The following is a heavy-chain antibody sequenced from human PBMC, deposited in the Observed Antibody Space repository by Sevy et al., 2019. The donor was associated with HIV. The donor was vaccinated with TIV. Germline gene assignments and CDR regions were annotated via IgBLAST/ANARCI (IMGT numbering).Heavy chain of an antibody. D-gene: IGHD3-10*01. Sequence: VGSLRLSCAASGFTLSDYAMSWIRQTPGKGLEWIAFVSRTRNFIYYADSVRGRFTISRDNAKDSLYLQMNSLRADDTAVYYCARDEGMEVIGSIYKYHFYGFDVWGLGTTVTVSS. V-gene: IGHV3-11*01. J-gene: IGHJ6*02. CDR3: ARDEGMEVIGSIYKYHFYGFDV. CDR1: GFTLSDYA. CDR2: VSRTRNFI.